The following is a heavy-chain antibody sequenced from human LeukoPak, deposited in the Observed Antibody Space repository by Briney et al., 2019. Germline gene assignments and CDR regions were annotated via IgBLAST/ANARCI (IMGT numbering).Heavy chain of an antibody. V-gene: IGHV5-51*01. CDR2: IFPGDSDT. Sequence: GESLKISCKGSGYSFPNYWIAWVRQMPGKGLEWMGIIFPGDSDTRYSPSFQGQVTISAAKSNGTAYLQWSSLKASDSGIYYCARLGYCRDSSCYGRLKHWGQGTVVTVSS. J-gene: IGHJ4*02. CDR1: GYSFPNYW. CDR3: ARLGYCRDSSCYGRLKH. D-gene: IGHD2-2*01.